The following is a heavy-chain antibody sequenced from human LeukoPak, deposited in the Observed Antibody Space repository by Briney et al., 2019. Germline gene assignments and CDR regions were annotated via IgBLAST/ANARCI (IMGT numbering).Heavy chain of an antibody. Sequence: PSETLSLTCTDSGGSISSYYWSWIRQPPGKGLEWIGYIYYSGSTNYNPSLKSRVTISVDTSKNQFSLKLSSVTAADTAVYYCARGKNYDFWSGYPYYYGMDVWGQGTTVTVSS. V-gene: IGHV4-59*01. D-gene: IGHD3-3*01. CDR2: IYYSGST. J-gene: IGHJ6*02. CDR3: ARGKNYDFWSGYPYYYGMDV. CDR1: GGSISSYY.